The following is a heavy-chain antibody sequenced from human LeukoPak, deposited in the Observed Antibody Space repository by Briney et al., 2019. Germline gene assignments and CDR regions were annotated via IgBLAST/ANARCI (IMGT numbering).Heavy chain of an antibody. Sequence: ASVTVSCKASGYTFTSYGISWVRQAPGQGLEWMGWISAYNGNTNYAQKLQGRVTMTTDTSTSTAYMELRSLRSEDTAVYYCARDQMVRGRLPDAFDIWGQGTMVTVSS. V-gene: IGHV1-18*01. D-gene: IGHD3-10*01. CDR1: GYTFTSYG. CDR2: ISAYNGNT. CDR3: ARDQMVRGRLPDAFDI. J-gene: IGHJ3*02.